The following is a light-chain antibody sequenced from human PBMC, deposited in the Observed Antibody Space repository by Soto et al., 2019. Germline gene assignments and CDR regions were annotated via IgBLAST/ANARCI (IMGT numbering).Light chain of an antibody. CDR2: EVS. CDR3: SSYEGSNTFV. J-gene: IGLJ1*01. V-gene: IGLV2-8*01. Sequence: VLTQPPSASGSPGQSVTISCTGTSSDVGGYNYVSWYQQHPGKAPKLMIYEVSERPSGVPDRFSGSKSSNTASLTVSGLQAEDEADYYCSSYEGSNTFVFGTGTKVTVL. CDR1: SSDVGGYNY.